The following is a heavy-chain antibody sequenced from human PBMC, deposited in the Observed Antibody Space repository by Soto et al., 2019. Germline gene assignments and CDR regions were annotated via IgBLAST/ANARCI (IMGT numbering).Heavy chain of an antibody. CDR2: IYHSGST. Sequence: TLSLTCAVSGGSISSGGYSWSWIRQPPGKGLEWIGYIYHSGSTYYNPSLESRVTISVDRSKNQFSLKLSSVTAADTAVYYCARTAGATDQYYFDYWGQGTLVTVSS. D-gene: IGHD1-26*01. J-gene: IGHJ4*02. CDR1: GGSISSGGYS. CDR3: ARTAGATDQYYFDY. V-gene: IGHV4-30-2*01.